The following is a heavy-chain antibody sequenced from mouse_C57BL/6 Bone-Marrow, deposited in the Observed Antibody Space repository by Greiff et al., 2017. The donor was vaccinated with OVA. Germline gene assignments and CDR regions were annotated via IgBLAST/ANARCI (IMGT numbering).Heavy chain of an antibody. Sequence: QVQLKESGPGLVQPSQSLSITCTVSGFSLTSYGVHWVRQSPGKGLEWLGVIWSGGSTDYNAAFISRLSISKDNSKSQVFFKMNSLQADDTAIYYCARNAGETRHYGNSDYYAMDYWGQGTSVTVSS. D-gene: IGHD2-1*01. CDR2: IWSGGST. V-gene: IGHV2-2*01. J-gene: IGHJ4*01. CDR1: GFSLTSYG. CDR3: ARNAGETRHYGNSDYYAMDY.